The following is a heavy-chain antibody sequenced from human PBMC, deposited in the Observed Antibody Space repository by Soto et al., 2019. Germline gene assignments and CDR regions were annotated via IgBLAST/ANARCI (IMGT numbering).Heavy chain of an antibody. V-gene: IGHV4-34*01. Sequence: SETLSLTCAVYSGSFCGYYWGWIRQPPGKGLEKIGEINHSGSTNYNPSLKSRVTISVDTSKNQFYLKLSSVTAADTAVYYCARGLGKYQLRDYYYMDVWGKGTTVTVSS. CDR1: SGSFCGYY. D-gene: IGHD2-2*01. CDR3: ARGLGKYQLRDYYYMDV. J-gene: IGHJ6*03. CDR2: INHSGST.